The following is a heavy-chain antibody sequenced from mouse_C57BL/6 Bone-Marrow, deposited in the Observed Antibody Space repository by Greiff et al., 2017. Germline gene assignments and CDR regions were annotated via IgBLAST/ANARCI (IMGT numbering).Heavy chain of an antibody. CDR2: INPNNGGT. J-gene: IGHJ4*01. CDR1: GYTFTDYN. D-gene: IGHD1-1*01. V-gene: IGHV1-18*01. Sequence: EVQLQQSGPELVKPGASVKIPCKASGYTFTDYNMDWVKQSHGKSLEWIGDINPNNGGTIYNQKFTGKATLTVDKSSSTAYMELRSLTSEDTAVYYCARNKHYYGSRGDAMDYWGQGTSVTVSS. CDR3: ARNKHYYGSRGDAMDY.